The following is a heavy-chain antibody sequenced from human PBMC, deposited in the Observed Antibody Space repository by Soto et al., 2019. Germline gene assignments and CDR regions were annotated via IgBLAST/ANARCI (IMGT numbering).Heavy chain of an antibody. CDR3: SRQASTIFGVVKDYYFYYGMDF. CDR1: GYCFTSYW. V-gene: IGHV5-51*01. CDR2: IYPGDSDT. J-gene: IGHJ6*01. Sequence: GESLKISCKSSGYCFTSYWIGWVRQMPWTDLEWMGIIYPGDSDTRYSPSFQGQVTISADKSISTAYLQWSSLKASDTAKYYCSRQASTIFGVVKDYYFYYGMDFWGQGTTVTVPS. D-gene: IGHD3-3*01.